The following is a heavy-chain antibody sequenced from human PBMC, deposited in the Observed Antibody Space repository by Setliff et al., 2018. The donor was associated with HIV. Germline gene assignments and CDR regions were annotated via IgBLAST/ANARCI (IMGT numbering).Heavy chain of an antibody. CDR2: IRGSGSGDTT. D-gene: IGHD6-13*01. CDR1: GFIFSSYA. J-gene: IGHJ4*02. CDR3: AREDSSWYGSLDY. V-gene: IGHV3-23*01. Sequence: GGSLRLSCAASGFIFSSYAMTWVRQAPGKGLEWVSTIRGSGSGDTTHYADFVKGRFTVSRDNSKNTVYLQMNSLRAEDMAIYYCAREDSSWYGSLDYWGQGTPVTVSS.